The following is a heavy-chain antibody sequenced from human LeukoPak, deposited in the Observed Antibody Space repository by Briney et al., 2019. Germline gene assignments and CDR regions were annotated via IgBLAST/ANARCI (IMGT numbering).Heavy chain of an antibody. D-gene: IGHD2-8*01. CDR3: ARGPMVAGYLAPRVNWFDP. J-gene: IGHJ5*02. CDR2: IYYSGST. Sequence: SSETLSLTCTVSGGSISSSSYYWGWIRQPPGKGLEWIGSIYYSGSTYYNPSLKSRVTISVDTSKNQFSLKLSSVTAADTAVYYCARGPMVAGYLAPRVNWFDPWGQGTLVTVSS. CDR1: GGSISSSSYY. V-gene: IGHV4-39*07.